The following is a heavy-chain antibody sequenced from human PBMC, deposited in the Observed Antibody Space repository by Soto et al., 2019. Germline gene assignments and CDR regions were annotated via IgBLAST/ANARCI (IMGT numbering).Heavy chain of an antibody. Sequence: GGSLRLSCAASGFTFSSYAMHWVRQAPGKGLEWVAVISYDGSNKYYADSVKGRFTISRDNSKNTLYLQMNSLRAEDTAVYYCARDGGIAAAGLFYGMDAWGQGTTVTVSS. V-gene: IGHV3-30-3*01. J-gene: IGHJ6*02. D-gene: IGHD6-13*01. CDR1: GFTFSSYA. CDR3: ARDGGIAAAGLFYGMDA. CDR2: ISYDGSNK.